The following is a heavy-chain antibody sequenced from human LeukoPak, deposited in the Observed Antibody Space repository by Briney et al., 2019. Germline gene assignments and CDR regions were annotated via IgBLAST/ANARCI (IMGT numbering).Heavy chain of an antibody. CDR2: IYSGGST. J-gene: IGHJ4*02. D-gene: IGHD5-12*01. CDR1: GFTVSSNY. V-gene: IGHV3-66*02. CDR3: ARSLGSKLATIGY. Sequence: QPGGSLRLSCAASGFTVSSNYMSWVRQAPGKGLEWVSVIYSGGSTYYADSVKGRFTISRDNSKNTLCLQMNSLRAEDTAVYYCARSLGSKLATIGYWGQGTLVTVSS.